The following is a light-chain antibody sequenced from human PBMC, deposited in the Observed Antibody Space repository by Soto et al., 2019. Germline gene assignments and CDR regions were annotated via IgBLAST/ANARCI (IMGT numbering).Light chain of an antibody. J-gene: IGKJ2*01. CDR1: QSVGNY. CDR2: RAS. CDR3: QPRSDWPPYT. Sequence: EIALTQSPVTLSLSPGEGATLSCRTSQSVGNYLAWYQQKRGQPPRLLISRASNRATGVPARFSGSGSGTDFTLTISSLEPEDFAVYYCQPRSDWPPYTFGQGTRLEI. V-gene: IGKV3-11*01.